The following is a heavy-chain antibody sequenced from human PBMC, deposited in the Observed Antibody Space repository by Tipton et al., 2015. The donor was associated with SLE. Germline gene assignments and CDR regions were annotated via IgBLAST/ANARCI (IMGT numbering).Heavy chain of an antibody. CDR1: GDSISSNY. Sequence: TLSLTCTVFGDSISSNYWSWIRQPAGEGLEWIGRIYGSGSTNSNPSLKSRVTMSVDTSRNKFSLKLTSVTATDTAVYYCARVLERSFDYWGQGTLVTVSS. D-gene: IGHD1-1*01. CDR2: IYGSGST. J-gene: IGHJ4*02. V-gene: IGHV4-4*07. CDR3: ARVLERSFDY.